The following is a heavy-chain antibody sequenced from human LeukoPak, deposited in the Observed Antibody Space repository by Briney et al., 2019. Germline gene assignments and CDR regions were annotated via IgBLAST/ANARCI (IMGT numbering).Heavy chain of an antibody. CDR3: ARGAGTRILTGYYY. J-gene: IGHJ4*02. D-gene: IGHD3-9*01. CDR2: IYYSGST. V-gene: IGHV4-59*01. CDR1: GGSISSYY. Sequence: AETLSLTCTVSGGSISSYYWSWIRQPPGKGLEWMGYIYYSGSTNYNPSLKSRVTISVDTSKNQFSLKLSSVTAADTAVYYCARGAGTRILTGYYYWGQGTLVTVSS.